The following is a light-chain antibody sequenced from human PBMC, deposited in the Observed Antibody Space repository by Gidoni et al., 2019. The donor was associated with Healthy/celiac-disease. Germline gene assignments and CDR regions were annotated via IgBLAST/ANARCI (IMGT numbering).Light chain of an antibody. V-gene: IGLV2-23*01. CDR2: EGS. J-gene: IGLJ2*01. CDR3: CSYAGSSSVV. CDR1: SSDVGSYNL. Sequence: QSALTQPASVSGSPGQSITISCTGTSSDVGSYNLVSWYQQHPGKAPKLMIYEGSKRPSGVSNRLSGSKSGNTASLTISGIQAEDEADYYCCSYAGSSSVVFGGGTKLTVL.